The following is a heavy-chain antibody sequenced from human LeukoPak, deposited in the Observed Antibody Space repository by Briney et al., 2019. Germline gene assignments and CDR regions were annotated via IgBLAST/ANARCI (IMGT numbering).Heavy chain of an antibody. Sequence: GGSLRLSCAASGFTFSSYGMNWVRQAPGKGLEWVSYISSSSSTIYYADSVKGRFTISRDNAKNSLYLQMNSLRAEDTAVYYCARDPCSGGSCYSFDPWGQGTLVTVSS. D-gene: IGHD2-15*01. J-gene: IGHJ5*02. CDR2: ISSSSSTI. V-gene: IGHV3-48*04. CDR3: ARDPCSGGSCYSFDP. CDR1: GFTFSSYG.